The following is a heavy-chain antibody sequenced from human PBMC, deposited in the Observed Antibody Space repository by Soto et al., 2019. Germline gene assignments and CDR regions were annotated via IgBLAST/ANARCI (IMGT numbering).Heavy chain of an antibody. CDR1: GYSFTSYW. D-gene: IGHD3-10*01. V-gene: IGHV5-51*01. CDR3: AASTRGYYGGMDV. Sequence: PGESLKISCKGSGYSFTSYWIGWVRQMPGKGLEWMGIIYPGDFDTKYSPSFQGHVTISADKSIRTAYLQWSSLEASDTAMYYCAASTRGYYGGMDVWGQGTTVTVSS. J-gene: IGHJ6*02. CDR2: IYPGDFDT.